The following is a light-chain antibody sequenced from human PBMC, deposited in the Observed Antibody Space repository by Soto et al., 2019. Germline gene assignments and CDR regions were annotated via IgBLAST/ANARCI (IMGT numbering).Light chain of an antibody. CDR3: QQRKYWPPIT. Sequence: ETVLTQSPATLSLSPGERATLSCRASQSIEKYLAWYQQKPGQAPRLLIYDSSNRATGIPARFSGSGSGTDFTLTISSLEPEDFAVYYCQQRKYWPPITFGQGTRLDIK. V-gene: IGKV3-11*01. J-gene: IGKJ5*01. CDR2: DSS. CDR1: QSIEKY.